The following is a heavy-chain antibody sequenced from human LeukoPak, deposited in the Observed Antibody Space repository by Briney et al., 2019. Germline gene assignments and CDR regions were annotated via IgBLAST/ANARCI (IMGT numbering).Heavy chain of an antibody. Sequence: ASVKVSCKASGYTFTSYGISWVRQAPGQGLEWMGWISAYNGNTNYAQKLQGRVTMTTDTSTSTAYMELRSLRSDDTAVFYCARDRLDIVVFPSSKNRRYMDVWGKGTTVTVSS. CDR2: ISAYNGNT. CDR3: ARDRLDIVVFPSSKNRRYMDV. CDR1: GYTFTSYG. V-gene: IGHV1-18*01. D-gene: IGHD2-15*01. J-gene: IGHJ6*03.